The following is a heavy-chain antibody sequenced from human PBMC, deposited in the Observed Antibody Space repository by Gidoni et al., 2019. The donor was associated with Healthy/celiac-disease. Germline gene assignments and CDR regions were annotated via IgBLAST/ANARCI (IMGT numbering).Heavy chain of an antibody. CDR1: GFTFSSYS. CDR3: ASDRSMSGAFDI. J-gene: IGHJ3*02. V-gene: IGHV3-21*01. CDR2: ISSSSSYR. Sequence: EVQLVESGGGLVKPGGSLRLSCAASGFTFSSYSMNWVRQAPGKGLEWVSSISSSSSYRYYADSVKGRFTISRDNAKNSLYLQMNSLRAEDTAVYYCASDRSMSGAFDIWGQGTMVTVSS. D-gene: IGHD2-21*01.